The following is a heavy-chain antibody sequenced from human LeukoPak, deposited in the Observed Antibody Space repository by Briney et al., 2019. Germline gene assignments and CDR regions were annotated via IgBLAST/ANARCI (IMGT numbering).Heavy chain of an antibody. CDR3: AKDRWRDGSSSFDN. Sequence: ASVKVSCKASGYTFTSYSINSVRQAPGQGLEWMGWISTYNGNTNYAQKLQGRVTMTTDTSTSTAYMELRSLRSDDTAVYYCAKDRWRDGSSSFDNWGQGTLVTVSS. J-gene: IGHJ4*02. V-gene: IGHV1-18*01. D-gene: IGHD6-6*01. CDR2: ISTYNGNT. CDR1: GYTFTSYS.